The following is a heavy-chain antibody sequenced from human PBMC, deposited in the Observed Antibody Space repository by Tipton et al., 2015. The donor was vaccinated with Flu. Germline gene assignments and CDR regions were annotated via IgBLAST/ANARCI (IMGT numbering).Heavy chain of an antibody. J-gene: IGHJ4*02. CDR3: ARVYYYDSSGSYRPTYFDY. CDR2: INPNSGGT. CDR1: GYTFTGYY. Sequence: QLVQSGAEVKKPGASVKVSCKASGYTFTGYYMHWVRQAPGQGLGWMGWINPNSGGTNYAQKFQGRVTMTRDTSISTAYMELSRLRSDDTAVYYCARVYYYDSSGSYRPTYFDYWGQGSLVTVSS. V-gene: IGHV1-2*02. D-gene: IGHD3-22*01.